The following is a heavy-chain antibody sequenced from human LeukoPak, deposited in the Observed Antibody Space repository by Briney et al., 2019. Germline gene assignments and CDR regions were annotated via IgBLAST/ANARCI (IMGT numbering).Heavy chain of an antibody. D-gene: IGHD2-2*01. CDR2: ISGSGGST. J-gene: IGHJ4*02. CDR3: AKARRSACSSTSFYPFVC. Sequence: PGGSLRLSRGASGFTFSSYAMIWVRQAPGKGLEWVSAISGSGGSTYYADSAKGRFTISRDSSKNTLYLQMNSLRVEDTAVYYCAKARRSACSSTSFYPFVCWGQGTLVTVSS. V-gene: IGHV3-23*01. CDR1: GFTFSSYA.